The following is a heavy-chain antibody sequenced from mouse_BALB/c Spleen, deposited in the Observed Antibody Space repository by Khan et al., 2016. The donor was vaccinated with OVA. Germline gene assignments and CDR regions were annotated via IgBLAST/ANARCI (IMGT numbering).Heavy chain of an antibody. D-gene: IGHD1-1*01. J-gene: IGHJ2*01. CDR2: ISYSGRT. V-gene: IGHV3-2*02. Sequence: QLEESGPGLVKPSQSLSLTCTVTGYSITSDYAWNWIRQFPGNKLEWMGYISYSGRTSYNPSLKSRISITRDTSKNQFFLQLNSVTTEDTATYYCARSVTITTVVATDFDYWGQGTTRTVSS. CDR1: GYSITSDYA. CDR3: ARSVTITTVVATDFDY.